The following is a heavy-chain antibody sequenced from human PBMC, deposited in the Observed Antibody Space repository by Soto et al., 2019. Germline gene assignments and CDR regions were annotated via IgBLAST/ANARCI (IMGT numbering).Heavy chain of an antibody. Sequence: SETLSLTCTVSGGSISSYYWSWIRQPPGKGLEWIGYIYYSGSTNYNPSLKSRVTISVDTSKNQFSLKLSSVTAADTAVYYCARVGGMYYFDYWGQGTLVTVSS. CDR2: IYYSGST. J-gene: IGHJ4*02. D-gene: IGHD3-16*01. CDR1: GGSISSYY. CDR3: ARVGGMYYFDY. V-gene: IGHV4-59*01.